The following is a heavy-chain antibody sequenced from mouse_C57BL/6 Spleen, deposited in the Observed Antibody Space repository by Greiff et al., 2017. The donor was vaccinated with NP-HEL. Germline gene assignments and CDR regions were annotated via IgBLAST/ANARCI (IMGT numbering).Heavy chain of an antibody. CDR2: IYPGDGDT. V-gene: IGHV1-82*01. Sequence: QVQLQQSGPELVQPGASVKISCKASGYAFSSSWMNWVKQRPGTGLEWIGRIYPGDGDTNYNGKFKGKATLTADTSSSTAYMQLRSLTSEDSAVYFCARPGQGAMDYWGQGTSVTVSS. CDR3: ARPGQGAMDY. J-gene: IGHJ4*01. CDR1: GYAFSSSW.